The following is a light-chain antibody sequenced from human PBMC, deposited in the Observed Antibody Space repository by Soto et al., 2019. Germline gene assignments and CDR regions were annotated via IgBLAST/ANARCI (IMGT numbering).Light chain of an antibody. J-gene: IGKJ1*01. CDR2: AAS. CDR3: QQLNSYPRT. CDR1: QGISSY. V-gene: IGKV1-9*01. Sequence: DIQLTQSPSFLSASVGDRVTITCRASQGISSYLAWYQQKPGKAPKLLIYAASTLQSGVPSRFSGSGSGTELTLTISSPQPEDFATYYCQQLNSYPRTFGQGTKVEIK.